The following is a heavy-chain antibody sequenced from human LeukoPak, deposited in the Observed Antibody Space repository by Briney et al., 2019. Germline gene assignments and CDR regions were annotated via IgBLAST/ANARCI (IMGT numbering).Heavy chain of an antibody. J-gene: IGHJ4*02. V-gene: IGHV3-7*01. D-gene: IGHD1-26*01. CDR2: INQDGSQK. Sequence: GGSLRLSCAGSGFTFSSHWIGWVRQAPGKGLEWVAHINQDGSQKYYVDSVKGRFTISRDNAKNSLYLQMNSLRAEDTAVYFCTRGGSYSLAIGYWGQGTLVTVSS. CDR1: GFTFSSHW. CDR3: TRGGSYSLAIGY.